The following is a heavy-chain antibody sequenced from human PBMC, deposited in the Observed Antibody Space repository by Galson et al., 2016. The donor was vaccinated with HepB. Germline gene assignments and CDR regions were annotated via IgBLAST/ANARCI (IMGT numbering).Heavy chain of an antibody. J-gene: IGHJ4*02. Sequence: SLRLSCAASGFTFSRSDMYWVRQAPGKGLEWVAVTSYDGSNEYYADSVTGRFTISRDNSKNTLYLQMNTLRAEDTAVYYCAKPETRPYDILTGYSHFDYWGQGTLVTVSS. V-gene: IGHV3-30*18. CDR2: TSYDGSNE. D-gene: IGHD3-9*01. CDR1: GFTFSRSD. CDR3: AKPETRPYDILTGYSHFDY.